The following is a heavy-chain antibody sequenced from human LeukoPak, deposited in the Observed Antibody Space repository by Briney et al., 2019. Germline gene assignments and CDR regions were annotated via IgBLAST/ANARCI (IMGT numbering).Heavy chain of an antibody. V-gene: IGHV4-39*07. CDR1: GGSISSSSYY. CDR2: IYYSGST. CDR3: XRXGSXXRDY. Sequence: XXXXSGGSISSSSYYWGWIRQPPGKGLEWIGSIYYSGSTNYNPSLKSRVTISVDTSKNQFSLKLSSVTAADTAVYXXXRXGSXXRDYWGQGTLVTVSS. J-gene: IGHJ4*02.